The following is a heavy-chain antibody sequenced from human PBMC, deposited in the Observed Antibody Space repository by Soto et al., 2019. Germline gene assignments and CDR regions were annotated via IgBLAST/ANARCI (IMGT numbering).Heavy chain of an antibody. Sequence: GGTLRLSCAASGFSFSSYGMHWVRQAPGKGLEWVAVISYDGSNKYYADSVKGRFTISRDNSKNTLYLQMNSLRAEDTAVYYYAMLRYFVWLFPSYYYDMDVWGQGTTVTVSS. J-gene: IGHJ6*02. D-gene: IGHD3-9*01. CDR2: ISYDGSNK. CDR1: GFSFSSYG. V-gene: IGHV3-30*03. CDR3: AMLRYFVWLFPSYYYDMDV.